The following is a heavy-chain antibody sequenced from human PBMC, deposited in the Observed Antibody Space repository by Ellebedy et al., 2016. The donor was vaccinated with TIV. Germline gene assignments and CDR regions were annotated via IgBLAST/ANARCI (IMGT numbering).Heavy chain of an antibody. Sequence: GESLKISCAGSGFTFSDYGMHWVRQAPGKGLEWVAFISYDGSKTYFLDSVRGRFTISRDNSKNTLYLQMSSLRVEDTAVYYCAKDPTTEILYFDFWGQGTLVTVSS. V-gene: IGHV3-30*18. CDR2: ISYDGSKT. J-gene: IGHJ4*02. D-gene: IGHD4-11*01. CDR1: GFTFSDYG. CDR3: AKDPTTEILYFDF.